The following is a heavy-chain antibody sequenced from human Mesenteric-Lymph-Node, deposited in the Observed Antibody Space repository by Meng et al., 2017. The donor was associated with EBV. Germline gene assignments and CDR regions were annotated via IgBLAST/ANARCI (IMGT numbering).Heavy chain of an antibody. J-gene: IGHJ4*02. D-gene: IGHD1-26*01. CDR1: GGSFSGYY. CDR2: INHSGST. Sequence: QRHHGGAGLLKPSATLSLTCAVYGGSFSGYYWSWIRQPPGKGLEWIGEINHSGSTNYNPSLKSRVTISVDTSKNQFSLKLSSVTAADTAVYYCARRGKVGAGYWGQGTLVTVSS. CDR3: ARRGKVGAGY. V-gene: IGHV4-34*01.